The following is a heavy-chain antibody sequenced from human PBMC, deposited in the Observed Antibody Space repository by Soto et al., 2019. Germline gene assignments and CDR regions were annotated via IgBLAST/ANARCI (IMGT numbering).Heavy chain of an antibody. Sequence: GGSLRLSCAASGFTFSDHYMDWVRQAPGKGLEWVSYISSSSSTIYYADSVKGRFTISRDNAKNSLYLQMNSLRDEDTAVYYCSIQILTGYLEGYYYYGMDVWGQGTTVTVSS. D-gene: IGHD3-9*01. CDR2: ISSSSSTI. CDR3: SIQILTGYLEGYYYYGMDV. CDR1: GFTFSDHY. J-gene: IGHJ6*02. V-gene: IGHV3-48*02.